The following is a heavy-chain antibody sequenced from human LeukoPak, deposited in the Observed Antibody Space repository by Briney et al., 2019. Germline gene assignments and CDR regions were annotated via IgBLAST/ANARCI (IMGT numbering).Heavy chain of an antibody. D-gene: IGHD2-15*01. Sequence: GGSLRLSCAASGFTFSSFNMNWVRQAPGKGLEWVSSITSSSNYIYYASSVRGRFTISRDNSKNTLFLQMNSLRAEDTAVYYCARGGVVYPDSFDIWGRGTMVTVSS. J-gene: IGHJ3*02. CDR3: ARGGVVYPDSFDI. CDR1: GFTFSSFN. CDR2: ITSSSNYI. V-gene: IGHV3-21*01.